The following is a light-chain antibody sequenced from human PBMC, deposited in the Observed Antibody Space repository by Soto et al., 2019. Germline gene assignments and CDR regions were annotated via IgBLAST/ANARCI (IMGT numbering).Light chain of an antibody. V-gene: IGKV3D-15*01. Sequence: VMTQSTATLSVSPGERATRSCRASQSVSSYLTWYQQKPGQAPSLLIYDAYNRATGIQARFSGSGSETDFTLTIRSLQPEDSATYHCQQTNTFPLTFGGGTKVDIK. CDR3: QQTNTFPLT. CDR1: QSVSSY. J-gene: IGKJ4*01. CDR2: DAY.